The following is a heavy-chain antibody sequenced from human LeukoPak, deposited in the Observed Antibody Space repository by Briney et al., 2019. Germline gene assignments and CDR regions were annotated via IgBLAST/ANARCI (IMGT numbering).Heavy chain of an antibody. Sequence: GESLKISCQASGYDFPTYWFGWVRQLPGKGLEWMGVIYPDDSDTKYNASFQGQVTISVDKSISTGYLQRSSLKASDTAMYYCARHIPSTGPGEYYMDVWGRGTTVIVS. CDR2: IYPDDSDT. V-gene: IGHV5-51*01. CDR3: ARHIPSTGPGEYYMDV. CDR1: GYDFPTYW. J-gene: IGHJ6*04. D-gene: IGHD2/OR15-2a*01.